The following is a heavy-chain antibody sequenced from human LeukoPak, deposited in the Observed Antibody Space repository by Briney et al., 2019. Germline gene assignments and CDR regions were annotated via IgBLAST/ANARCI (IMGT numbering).Heavy chain of an antibody. CDR3: ATLVY. Sequence: GGSLRLSCVASGFTFTNYSMNWVRQAPGKGLEWVSYISSSTIVYADSVKGRFTISRDNAKNSLYLRMNSLRAEDTAVYYCATLVYWGQGTLVTVSS. CDR2: ISSSTI. V-gene: IGHV3-48*01. CDR1: GFTFTNYS. J-gene: IGHJ4*02. D-gene: IGHD3-16*01.